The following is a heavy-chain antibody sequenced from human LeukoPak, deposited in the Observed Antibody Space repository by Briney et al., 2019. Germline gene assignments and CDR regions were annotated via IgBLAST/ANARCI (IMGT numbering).Heavy chain of an antibody. V-gene: IGHV3-21*01. CDR2: ISSSSSYI. CDR1: GFTFSSYS. Sequence: GGSLRLSCAASGFTFSSYSMNWVRQAPGKGLEWVSSISSSSSYIYYAESVKGRFTISRDNAKNSLYLQMNSLRAEDAAVYYCAREVDYSNYPSGIYWGQGTLVTVSS. CDR3: AREVDYSNYPSGIY. J-gene: IGHJ4*02. D-gene: IGHD4-11*01.